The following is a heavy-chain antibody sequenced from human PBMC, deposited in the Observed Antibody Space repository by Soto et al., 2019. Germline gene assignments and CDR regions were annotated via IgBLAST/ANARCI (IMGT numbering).Heavy chain of an antibody. CDR1: GFSFSTYA. CDR2: ISYDGRNK. Sequence: GGSVRLSCAASGFSFSTYAMYWVRQAPGKGLEWVSVISYDGRNKYYGEAMKGRFTMSRDNSKNTLYLQMNSLRAEDTAVYYCAKGGLKVTTSYYDSWGQGTVVTVSS. D-gene: IGHD4-17*01. V-gene: IGHV3-30*18. CDR3: AKGGLKVTTSYYDS. J-gene: IGHJ4*02.